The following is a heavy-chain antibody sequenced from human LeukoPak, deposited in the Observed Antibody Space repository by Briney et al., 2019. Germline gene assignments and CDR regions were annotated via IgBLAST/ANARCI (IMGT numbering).Heavy chain of an antibody. CDR2: IYYSGST. D-gene: IGHD3-22*01. V-gene: IGHV4-61*01. J-gene: IGHJ4*02. CDR3: ARDKKNYYDSSVYSY. CDR1: GGSVSSSSYY. Sequence: PSETLSLTCTVSGGSVSSSSYYWSWIRQPPGKGLEWIGYIYYSGSTNYNPSLKSRVTISVDTSKNQFSLKLSSVTAADTAVYYWARDKKNYYDSSVYSYGGQGPLVTVSS.